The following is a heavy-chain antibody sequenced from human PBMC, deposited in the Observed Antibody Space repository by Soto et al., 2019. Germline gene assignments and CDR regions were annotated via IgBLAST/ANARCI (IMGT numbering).Heavy chain of an antibody. D-gene: IGHD3-22*01. CDR3: ARDSLVAGTMIVADIHRGSYFDY. CDR2: IIPIFGTA. J-gene: IGHJ4*02. Sequence: SVKVSCKASGGTFSSYAISWVRQAPGQGLEWMGGIIPIFGTANYAQKFQGRVTITADESTSTAYMELSSLRSEDTAVYYCARDSLVAGTMIVADIHRGSYFDYWGQGTLVTVSS. V-gene: IGHV1-69*13. CDR1: GGTFSSYA.